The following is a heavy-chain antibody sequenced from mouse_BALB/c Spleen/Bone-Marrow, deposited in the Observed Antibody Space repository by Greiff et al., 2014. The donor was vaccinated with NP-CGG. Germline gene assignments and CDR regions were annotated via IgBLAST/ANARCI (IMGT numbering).Heavy chain of an antibody. CDR1: GYTLTDYN. V-gene: IGHV1S29*02. J-gene: IGHJ1*01. Sequence: EVQLQQSGPELVKPGASVKISCKASGYTLTDYNMHWVQQSHGKSLEWIGYIYPYNGATGYNRKFKSKATLTGDISSSIDYMELRSLTSEDSAVYYCARERSWYFDVWGAGTTVTVSS. CDR3: ARERSWYFDV. CDR2: IYPYNGAT.